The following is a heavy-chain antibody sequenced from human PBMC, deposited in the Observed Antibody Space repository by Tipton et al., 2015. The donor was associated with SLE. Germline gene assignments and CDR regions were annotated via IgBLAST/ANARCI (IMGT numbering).Heavy chain of an antibody. D-gene: IGHD5-12*01. J-gene: IGHJ6*02. CDR1: DGSIDRYF. Sequence: GLVKPSETLSLTCTVPDGSIDRYFWNWIRQPPGKGLEWIGYINNTGSTNYNPSLKSRATISVGTSRNQFSLNLNSVTAADTAVYYCARAGGYDYYYSGMDVWGQGTTVTVSS. V-gene: IGHV4-59*01. CDR2: INNTGST. CDR3: ARAGGYDYYYSGMDV.